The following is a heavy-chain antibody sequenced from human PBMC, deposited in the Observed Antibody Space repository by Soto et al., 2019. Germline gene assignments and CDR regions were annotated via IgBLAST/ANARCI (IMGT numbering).Heavy chain of an antibody. CDR3: ARAPSSGSYWTYFDY. J-gene: IGHJ4*02. CDR2: IIPIFGTA. V-gene: IGHV1-69*13. CDR1: GGTFSSYA. D-gene: IGHD3-10*01. Sequence: ASVKVSCKASGGTFSSYAISWVRQAPGQGLEWMGGIIPIFGTANYAQKFQGRVTITADESTSTAYMELSSLRSEDTAVYYCARAPSSGSYWTYFDYWGQGTLVTVSS.